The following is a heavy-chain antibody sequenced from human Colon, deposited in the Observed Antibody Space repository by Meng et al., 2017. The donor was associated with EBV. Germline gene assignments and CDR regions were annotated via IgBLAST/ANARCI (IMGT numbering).Heavy chain of an antibody. V-gene: IGHV4-34*01. D-gene: IGHD4-17*01. Sequence: HRGGSILVRASDSLSFTGPDFSVAFTHSYWTRMRQPPGKWLEWIGEISHSGSTNYNPAIKSRVTISVDTSKNQFFLKLSSVTAADTALYYCARDPGTTVCAFDIWGQGTMVTVSS. J-gene: IGHJ3*02. CDR2: ISHSGST. CDR3: ARDPGTTVCAFDI. CDR1: SVAFTHSY.